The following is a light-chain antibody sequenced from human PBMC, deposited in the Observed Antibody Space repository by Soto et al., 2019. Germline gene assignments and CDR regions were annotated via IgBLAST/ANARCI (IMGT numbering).Light chain of an antibody. V-gene: IGKV3-15*01. CDR3: QQYNTWPPDRT. CDR1: QSVGSN. CDR2: GEY. J-gene: IGKJ1*01. Sequence: EIVMTQSPATLSVSPGERATLSCRASQSVGSNLAWYQQKPGQAPRLLIYGEYTRATGIPARFSGSGSGTEFTLPISSLQSEDFAIYFCQQYNTWPPDRTFGQGTKVEIK.